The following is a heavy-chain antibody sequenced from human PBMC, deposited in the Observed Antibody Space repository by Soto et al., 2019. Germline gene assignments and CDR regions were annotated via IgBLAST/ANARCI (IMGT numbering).Heavy chain of an antibody. CDR1: GFTFSSYA. V-gene: IGHV3-23*01. D-gene: IGHD4-17*01. CDR3: AKVGTDGDYVAW. Sequence: EVQLLESGGGLVQPGGSLRLSCAASGFTFSSYAMSWVRQAPGKGLQWVSRISGSDGNTYYADSVKGRFTISRDNSKNTLYLQMNSLRAEDTAVYYCAKVGTDGDYVAWWGQGTLVTVSS. J-gene: IGHJ4*02. CDR2: ISGSDGNT.